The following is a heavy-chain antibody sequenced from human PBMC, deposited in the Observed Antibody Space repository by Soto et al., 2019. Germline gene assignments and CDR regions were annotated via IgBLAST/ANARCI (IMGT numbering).Heavy chain of an antibody. Sequence: SETLCLTCTVSGGSIGSGDYYWSWIRQPPGKGLEWIGYIYYSGSTYYNPSLKSRVTISVDTSKNQFSLKLSSVTAADTAVYYCARGVVPAAMVWFDPWGQGTLVTVSS. CDR3: ARGVVPAAMVWFDP. CDR1: GGSIGSGDYY. CDR2: IYYSGST. V-gene: IGHV4-30-4*01. D-gene: IGHD2-2*01. J-gene: IGHJ5*02.